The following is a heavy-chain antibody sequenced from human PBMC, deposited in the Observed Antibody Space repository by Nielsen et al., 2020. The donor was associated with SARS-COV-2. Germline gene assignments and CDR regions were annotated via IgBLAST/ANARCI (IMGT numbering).Heavy chain of an antibody. CDR3: ARDLQGLQSAGYGMDV. Sequence: GGSLRLSCVASGFTFSSYGMHWVRQAPGKGLEWVAVIWYDGSNKYYADSVKGRFTISRDNSKNTLYLQMNSLRAEDTAVYYCARDLQGLQSAGYGMDVWGQGTTVTVSS. CDR2: IWYDGSNK. CDR1: GFTFSSYG. J-gene: IGHJ6*02. V-gene: IGHV3-33*01. D-gene: IGHD3-16*01.